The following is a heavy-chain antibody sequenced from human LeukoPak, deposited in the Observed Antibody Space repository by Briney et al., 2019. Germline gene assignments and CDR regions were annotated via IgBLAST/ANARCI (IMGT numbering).Heavy chain of an antibody. J-gene: IGHJ4*02. V-gene: IGHV4-39*07. CDR1: GGSISSSSYY. CDR2: IYYSGST. CDR3: ARGFRYSSSSCFDY. Sequence: PSETLSLTCAVSGGSISSSSYYWGWIRQPPGKGLEWIGSIYYSGSTYYNPSLKSRVTISVDTSKNQFSLKPSSVTAADTAVYYCARGFRYSSSSCFDYWGQGTLVTVSS. D-gene: IGHD6-13*01.